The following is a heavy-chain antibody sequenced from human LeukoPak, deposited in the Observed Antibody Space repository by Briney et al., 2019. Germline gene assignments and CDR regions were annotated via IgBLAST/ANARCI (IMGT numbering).Heavy chain of an antibody. D-gene: IGHD3-10*01. Sequence: SETLSLTCTVSGGSISSYYWSWIRQPAGKGLEWIGSIFYSGSTYYNPSLKSRVTISLDMSKNQFSLKLSSVTAADTAVYYCTFNLGSGSYGFDMWGQGTMVTVSS. CDR1: GGSISSYY. J-gene: IGHJ3*02. CDR3: TFNLGSGSYGFDM. V-gene: IGHV4-4*07. CDR2: IFYSGST.